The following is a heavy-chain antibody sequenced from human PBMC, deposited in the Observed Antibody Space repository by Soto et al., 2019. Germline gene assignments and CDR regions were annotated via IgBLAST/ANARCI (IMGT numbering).Heavy chain of an antibody. CDR2: IYWDGDK. CDR3: AHRATMTIFGLIIDNGIWFDP. J-gene: IGHJ5*02. Sequence: QINLIESGPTLVNPTQTLTLTCTFSGFSLSTSGAAVGWVRQPPGRALEWLALIYWDGDKRYNASLGNRLTITKEPSMNQVVLTLTNVDPADTATYYCAHRATMTIFGLIIDNGIWFDPWGQGTRVIVSS. CDR1: GFSLSTSGAA. D-gene: IGHD3-3*01. V-gene: IGHV2-5*02.